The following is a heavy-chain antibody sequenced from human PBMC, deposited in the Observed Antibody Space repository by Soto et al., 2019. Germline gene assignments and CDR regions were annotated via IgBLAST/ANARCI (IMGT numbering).Heavy chain of an antibody. CDR2: MNPNSGNT. D-gene: IGHD6-6*01. J-gene: IGHJ5*02. CDR1: GYTFTSYD. CDR3: ARDIFEYSSPPPLFDP. Sequence: ASVKVSCKASGYTFTSYDINWVRQATGQGLEWMGWMNPNSGNTGYAQKFQGRVTITADKSTSTAYMELSSLRSEDTAVYYCARDIFEYSSPPPLFDPWGQGTLVTVSS. V-gene: IGHV1-8*01.